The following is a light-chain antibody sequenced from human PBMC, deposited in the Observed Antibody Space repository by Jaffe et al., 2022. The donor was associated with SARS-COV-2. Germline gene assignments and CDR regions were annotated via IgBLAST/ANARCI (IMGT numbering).Light chain of an antibody. J-gene: IGLJ3*02. V-gene: IGLV3-19*01. CDR3: NSRDSSVHWV. CDR1: SLRSYY. CDR2: GKN. Sequence: SSELTQDPAVSVALGQTVRITCQGDSLRSYYASWYQQKPGQAPVLVIYGKNNRPSGIPDRFSGSSSGNTASLTITGAQAEDEADYYCNSRDSSVHWVFGGGTKLTVL.